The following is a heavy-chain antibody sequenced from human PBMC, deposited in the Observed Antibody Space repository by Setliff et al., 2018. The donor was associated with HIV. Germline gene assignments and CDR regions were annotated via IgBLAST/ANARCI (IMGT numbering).Heavy chain of an antibody. J-gene: IGHJ4*02. V-gene: IGHV3-21*01. Sequence: PGGSLRLSCAASGFTFSHYSMNWVRQAPGKGLEWVSSISPSHDYIYYADSVKGRFTISRDNAKNSLYLQMNSLRAEDTAVYFCARDLANSPLDSWGQGTLVTVSS. CDR2: ISPSHDYI. CDR1: GFTFSHYS. D-gene: IGHD2-15*01. CDR3: ARDLANSPLDS.